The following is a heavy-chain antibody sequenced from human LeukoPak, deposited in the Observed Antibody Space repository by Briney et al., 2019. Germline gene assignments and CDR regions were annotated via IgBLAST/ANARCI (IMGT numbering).Heavy chain of an antibody. CDR1: GYTFTGYY. D-gene: IGHD2-2*01. Sequence: ASVKVSCKASGYTFTGYYMHWVRQAPGQGLEWMGWIYPNSGGTNYAQKFQGRVTMTRDTSISTAYMELSRLRSDDTAVYYCARDHPPIPAAKYYYYGMDVWGQGTTVTVSS. J-gene: IGHJ6*02. CDR2: IYPNSGGT. V-gene: IGHV1-2*02. CDR3: ARDHPPIPAAKYYYYGMDV.